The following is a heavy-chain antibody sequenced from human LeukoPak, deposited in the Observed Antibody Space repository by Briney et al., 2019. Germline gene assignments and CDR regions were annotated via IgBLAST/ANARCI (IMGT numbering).Heavy chain of an antibody. CDR3: AKEISRVTIGGGIWFDP. CDR1: GIVFSNTA. J-gene: IGHJ5*02. Sequence: GGSLRLSCAASGIVFSNTAMNWVRQAPGKGLEWVTFIQSDASRKDYADSVKGRFAISRDSSKNTVYLQMNSLRADDTAVYYCAKEISRVTIGGGIWFDPWGQGTLVTVSS. V-gene: IGHV3-30*02. D-gene: IGHD2-15*01. CDR2: IQSDASRK.